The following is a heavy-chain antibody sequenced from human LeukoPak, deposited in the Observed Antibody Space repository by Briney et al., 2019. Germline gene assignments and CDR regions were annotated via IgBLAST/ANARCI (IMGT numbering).Heavy chain of an antibody. V-gene: IGHV5-51*01. CDR3: ARLIHHSFYDTSGYYYFDY. J-gene: IGHJ4*02. CDR1: GYSFTTYW. CDR2: IYPGDFDT. Sequence: HGESLKISCKASGYSFTTYWIGWVRQMPGKGLEWMGIIYPGDFDTRYSPSFQGQVTISADKSISTAYLQWSSLKASDTAMYYCARLIHHSFYDTSGYYYFDYWGQRTLVTVSS. D-gene: IGHD3-22*01.